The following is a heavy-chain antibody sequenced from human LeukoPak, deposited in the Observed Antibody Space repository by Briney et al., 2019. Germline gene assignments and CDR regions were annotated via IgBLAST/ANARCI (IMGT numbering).Heavy chain of an antibody. CDR3: ARDLVDTAPGFDH. J-gene: IGHJ4*02. D-gene: IGHD5-18*01. Sequence: GGSLRLSCAASGFTFSSYSMNWVRQAPGKGLEWVSYISSSSSTIYYADSVKGRFTISRDNAKNSLYLQMNSLRAEDTAVYYCARDLVDTAPGFDHWGQGTLVTVSS. CDR1: GFTFSSYS. CDR2: ISSSSSTI. V-gene: IGHV3-48*01.